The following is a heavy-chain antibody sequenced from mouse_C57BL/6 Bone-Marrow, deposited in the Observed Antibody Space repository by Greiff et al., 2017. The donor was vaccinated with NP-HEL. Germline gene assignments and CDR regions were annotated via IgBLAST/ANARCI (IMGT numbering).Heavy chain of an antibody. Sequence: VQGVESGAELVRPGASVTLSCKASGYTFTDYEMHWVKQTPVHGLEWIGAIDPETGGTAYNQKFKGKAILTADKSSSTAYMELRSLTSEDSAVYYCPPTTPVVGAMDYWGQGTSVTVSS. D-gene: IGHD1-1*01. CDR1: GYTFTDYE. V-gene: IGHV1-15*01. CDR2: IDPETGGT. CDR3: PPTTPVVGAMDY. J-gene: IGHJ4*01.